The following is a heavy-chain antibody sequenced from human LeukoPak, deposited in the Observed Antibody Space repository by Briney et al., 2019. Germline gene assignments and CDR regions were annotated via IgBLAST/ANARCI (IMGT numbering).Heavy chain of an antibody. CDR2: ISGSGGST. J-gene: IGHJ5*02. CDR1: GFTFSSYA. D-gene: IGHD2-2*02. V-gene: IGHV3-23*01. CDR3: ARDRVVVVPAAIRRNWFDP. Sequence: GGSLRLSCAASGFTFSSYAMSWVRQAPGKGLEWASAISGSGGSTYYADSVKGRFTISRDNSKNTLYLQMNSLRAEDTAVYYCARDRVVVVPAAIRRNWFDPWGQGTLVTVSS.